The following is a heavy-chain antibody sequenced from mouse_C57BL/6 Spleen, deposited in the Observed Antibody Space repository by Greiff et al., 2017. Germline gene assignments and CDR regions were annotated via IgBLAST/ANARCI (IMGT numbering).Heavy chain of an antibody. D-gene: IGHD1-1*01. CDR2: IDPSDSYT. J-gene: IGHJ3*01. Sequence: VQLQQPGAELVRPGTSVKLSCKASGYTFTSYWMHWVKQRPGQGLEWIGVIDPSDSYTNYNQKFKGKATLTVDTSSSTAYMQLSSLTSEDSAVYYCARSDYYGSSVWFAYWGQGTLVTVSA. V-gene: IGHV1-59*01. CDR1: GYTFTSYW. CDR3: ARSDYYGSSVWFAY.